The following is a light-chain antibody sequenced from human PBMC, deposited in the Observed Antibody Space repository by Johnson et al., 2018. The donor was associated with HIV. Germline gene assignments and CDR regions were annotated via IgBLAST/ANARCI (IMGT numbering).Light chain of an antibody. J-gene: IGLJ1*01. Sequence: QSVLTQPPSVSAAPGQKVTISCSTNSSNFGNNYVSWYQQVPGTAPKLLIYENNKRPSGIPDRFSGSRSGTSATLDITGLQTGDEADYYCGAWDSSLSAYVFATETKVTVL. CDR3: GAWDSSLSAYV. CDR2: ENN. V-gene: IGLV1-51*02. CDR1: SSNFGNNY.